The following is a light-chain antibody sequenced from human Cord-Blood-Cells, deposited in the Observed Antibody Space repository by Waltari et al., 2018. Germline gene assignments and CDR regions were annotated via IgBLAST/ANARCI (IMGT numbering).Light chain of an antibody. CDR3: QQYYSYPLT. Sequence: AIRMTQSPSSFSASTGDRVTITCLASQGISSYLAWYQQKPGKAPKLLIYAASTLQSGVPSRFSGSGSGTDFTLTISCLQSEDFATYYGQQYYSYPLTFGGGTKVEIK. CDR1: QGISSY. V-gene: IGKV1-8*01. J-gene: IGKJ4*01. CDR2: AAS.